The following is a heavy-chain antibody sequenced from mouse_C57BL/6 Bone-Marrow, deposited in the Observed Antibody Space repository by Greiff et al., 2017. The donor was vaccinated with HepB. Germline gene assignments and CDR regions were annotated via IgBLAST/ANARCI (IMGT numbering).Heavy chain of an antibody. CDR3: ASGGSSPYFDY. CDR1: GYSITSGYY. D-gene: IGHD1-1*01. V-gene: IGHV3-6*01. Sequence: EVQLQESGPGLVKPSQSLSLTCSVTGYSITSGYYWNWIRQFPGNKLEWMGYISYDGSNNYNPSLKNRISITRDTSKNQFFLKLNSVTTEDTATYYSASGGSSPYFDYWGQGTTLTVSS. J-gene: IGHJ2*01. CDR2: ISYDGSN.